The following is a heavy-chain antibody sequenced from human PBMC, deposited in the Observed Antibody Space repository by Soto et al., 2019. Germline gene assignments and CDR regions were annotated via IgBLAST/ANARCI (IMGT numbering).Heavy chain of an antibody. CDR2: IYYSGST. CDR1: GGSISSGAYY. V-gene: IGHV4-31*03. CDR3: ASSSGARYYDY. D-gene: IGHD2-15*01. J-gene: IGHJ4*02. Sequence: QVQLQESGPGLVKHSQTLSLTCTVSGGSISSGAYYWSWIRQHPGKGLEWIGYIYYSGSTYYNPALKSRVTISVDTSKNQFSLKLSSVTAADTAVYYCASSSGARYYDYWGQGTLVTVSS.